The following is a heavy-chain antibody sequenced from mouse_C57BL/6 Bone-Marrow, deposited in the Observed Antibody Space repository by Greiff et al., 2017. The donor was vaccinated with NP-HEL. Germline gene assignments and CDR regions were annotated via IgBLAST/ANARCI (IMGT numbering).Heavy chain of an antibody. Sequence: QVQLQQPGAELVKPGASVKLSCKASGYTFTSYWMQWVKQRPGQGLEWIGEIDPSDSYTNYNQKFKGKATLTVATSSSTAYMQLSSLTSEDSAVYYCARERYYYYGSSPYWYFDVWGTGTTVTVSS. CDR3: ARERYYYYGSSPYWYFDV. V-gene: IGHV1-50*01. CDR1: GYTFTSYW. D-gene: IGHD1-1*01. J-gene: IGHJ1*03. CDR2: IDPSDSYT.